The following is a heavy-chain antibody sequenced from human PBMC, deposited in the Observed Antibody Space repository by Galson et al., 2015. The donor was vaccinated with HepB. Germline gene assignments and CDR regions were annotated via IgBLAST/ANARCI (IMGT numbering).Heavy chain of an antibody. V-gene: IGHV3-21*01. CDR1: RFTFSSYS. J-gene: IGHJ6*02. D-gene: IGHD5-24*01. Sequence: SLRLSCAASRFTFSSYSMSWVRQAPGKGLEWVSSISSSGSYIYYADSLKGQFTLSRDNAKNSLCLQMNSLRAEDTAVYYCARGVEMATIDSPREYYGMYVWGQGTTVTVSS. CDR2: ISSSGSYI. CDR3: ARGVEMATIDSPREYYGMYV.